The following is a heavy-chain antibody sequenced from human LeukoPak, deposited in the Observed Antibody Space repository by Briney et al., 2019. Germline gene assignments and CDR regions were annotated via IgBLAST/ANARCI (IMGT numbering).Heavy chain of an antibody. D-gene: IGHD1-26*01. CDR3: ARGRVRWELPGRWYFDY. CDR2: INHSGST. J-gene: IGHJ4*02. CDR1: GGTFSGYY. Sequence: SETLSLTCAVYGGTFSGYYWSWIRQPPGKGLEWIGEINHSGSTNYNPSLKSRVTISVDTSKNQFSLKLSSVPAADTAVYYCARGRVRWELPGRWYFDYWGQGTLLTVSS. V-gene: IGHV4-34*01.